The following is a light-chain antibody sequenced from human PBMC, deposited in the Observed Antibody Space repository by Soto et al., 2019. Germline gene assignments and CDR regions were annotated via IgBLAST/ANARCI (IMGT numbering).Light chain of an antibody. CDR3: QQYGSSPQT. Sequence: EIVLTQSPGTLSLSPGERATLSCRASQSVSSNYLAWYQQKPGQAPRLLIYGASTRATGIPDRYSGSGSGTDFTLTISRLEPEDSGVYYCQQYGSSPQTFGQGTKVEIK. CDR1: QSVSSNY. J-gene: IGKJ1*01. V-gene: IGKV3-20*01. CDR2: GAS.